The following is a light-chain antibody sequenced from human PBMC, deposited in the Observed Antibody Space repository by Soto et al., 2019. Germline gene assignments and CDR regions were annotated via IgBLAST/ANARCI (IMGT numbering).Light chain of an antibody. CDR2: GAS. CDR1: QSVSNNY. J-gene: IGKJ5*01. Sequence: EIVMTQSPATLSVSPGERATLSCRASQSVSNNYLAWCQQRPGQAPRLLIYGASTRAAGIPDRFSGSGSGTDFTLTITRLEPEDSAVYFCQQYTGPPTTFGQGTRLEIK. CDR3: QQYTGPPTT. V-gene: IGKV3-20*01.